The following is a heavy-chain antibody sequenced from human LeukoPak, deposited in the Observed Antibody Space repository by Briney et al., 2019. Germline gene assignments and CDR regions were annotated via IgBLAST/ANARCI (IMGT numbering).Heavy chain of an antibody. Sequence: GGSLRLSCAASGFTFGSYWMSWVRQAPGKGLEWVANIKQDGSEKYYVDSVKGRFTISRDNAKNSLYLQMNSLRADDTGVYYCARDKTAVGFDIWGQGTMVTVSS. V-gene: IGHV3-7*03. CDR1: GFTFGSYW. J-gene: IGHJ3*02. CDR2: IKQDGSEK. D-gene: IGHD1-1*01. CDR3: ARDKTAVGFDI.